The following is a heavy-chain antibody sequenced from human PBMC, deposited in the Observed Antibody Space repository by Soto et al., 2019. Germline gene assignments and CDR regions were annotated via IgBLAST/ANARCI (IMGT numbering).Heavy chain of an antibody. Sequence: EVQLLESGGGLVQPGGSLRLSCAASGFTFSSYAMSWVRQAPGKGLEWVSAISGSGGSTYYADSVKGRFTISRDNSKNTLYLQMNSLRAEDTAVYYRAKDHVDIVATFDYWGQGTLVTVSS. CDR2: ISGSGGST. J-gene: IGHJ4*02. V-gene: IGHV3-23*01. D-gene: IGHD5-12*01. CDR1: GFTFSSYA. CDR3: AKDHVDIVATFDY.